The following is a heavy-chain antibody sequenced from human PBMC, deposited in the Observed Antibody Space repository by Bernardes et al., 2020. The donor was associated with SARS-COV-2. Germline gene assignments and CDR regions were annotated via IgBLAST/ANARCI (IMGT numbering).Heavy chain of an antibody. CDR1: GITFKTHW. J-gene: IGHJ4*02. CDR2: IAGDGSGT. V-gene: IGHV3-74*01. CDR3: AGTTTTCCDY. Sequence: GGSLRLSCAASGITFKTHWMHWVRQVPGKGLVWVSRIAGDGSGTTYADSVKGRFTISRDNAKNTLYLQMNSLRAEDSAVYYCAGTTTTCCDYWGQGTLVTVSS. D-gene: IGHD1-26*01.